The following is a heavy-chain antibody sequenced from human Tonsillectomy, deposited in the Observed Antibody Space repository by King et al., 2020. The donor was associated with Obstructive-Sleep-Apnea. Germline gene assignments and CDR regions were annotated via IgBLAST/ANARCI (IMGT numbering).Heavy chain of an antibody. J-gene: IGHJ4*02. CDR3: ARDVRAAAGDFDY. Sequence: VQLVESGGGLVKPGGSLRLSCAASGFTFSDYCMSWIRQAPGKGLEWVSYISSSSFYTNYADSVKGRFTISRDNAKNSLYLQMNSLRAEDTAVYYCARDVRAAAGDFDYWGQGTLVTVSS. CDR1: GFTFSDYC. V-gene: IGHV3-11*06. D-gene: IGHD6-13*01. CDR2: ISSSSFYT.